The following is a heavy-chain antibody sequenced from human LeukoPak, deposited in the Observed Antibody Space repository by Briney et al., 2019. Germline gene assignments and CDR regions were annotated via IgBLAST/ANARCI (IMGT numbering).Heavy chain of an antibody. CDR1: GYTFTSYG. CDR2: SSAYNGNT. Sequence: ASVKVSCKASGYTFTSYGIGWVRQAPGQGLEWMGWSSAYNGNTNYAQKLQGRVTMTTDTSTSTAYMELRSLRSDDTAVYYCARVREYSSGWFQFDYWGQGTLVTVSS. V-gene: IGHV1-18*01. J-gene: IGHJ4*02. CDR3: ARVREYSSGWFQFDY. D-gene: IGHD6-19*01.